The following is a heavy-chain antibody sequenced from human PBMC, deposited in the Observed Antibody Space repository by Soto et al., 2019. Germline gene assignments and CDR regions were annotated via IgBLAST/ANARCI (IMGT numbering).Heavy chain of an antibody. CDR1: GGTFSSYD. V-gene: IGHV1-69*01. CDR2: IIPIFGTA. Sequence: QVQLVQTGAEVKKPGSSVKVSCRASGGTFSSYDISWVRQATGQGLEWMGGIIPIFGTANYAQKFQGRVTITADESTRTADVELSSLRSEDTAVYYCACGYYDSSGYYSHNYYYYYGMDVWGQGTTVTVSS. D-gene: IGHD3-22*01. CDR3: ACGYYDSSGYYSHNYYYYYGMDV. J-gene: IGHJ6*02.